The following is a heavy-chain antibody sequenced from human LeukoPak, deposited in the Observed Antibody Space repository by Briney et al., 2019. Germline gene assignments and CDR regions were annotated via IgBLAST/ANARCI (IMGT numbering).Heavy chain of an antibody. Sequence: SETLSLTCTVPGGSISSYYWSWIRQPPGKGLEWIGYICYSGSTNYNPSLKSRVTISVDTSKNQFSLKLSSVTAADTAVYYCASSFYYDSRDYWGQGTLVTVSS. D-gene: IGHD3-22*01. J-gene: IGHJ4*02. CDR1: GGSISSYY. CDR2: ICYSGST. CDR3: ASSFYYDSRDY. V-gene: IGHV4-59*08.